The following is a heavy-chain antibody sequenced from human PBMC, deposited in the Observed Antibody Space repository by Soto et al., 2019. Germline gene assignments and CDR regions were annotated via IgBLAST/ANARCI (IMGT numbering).Heavy chain of an antibody. CDR1: GFTFSDYE. J-gene: IGHJ6*02. V-gene: IGHV3-11*01. D-gene: IGHD6-13*01. CDR3: ARVGIAAAVILSLPYSPHAGMDS. CDR2: ISSSGSTI. Sequence: GGSLRLSCTASGFTFSDYEMNWFRQAPGKGLEWVSYISSSGSTIYYADSVKGRFTISRDNAKNSLYLQMNSLRAEDTAVYYCARVGIAAAVILSLPYSPHAGMDSRAQRNTVPLSS.